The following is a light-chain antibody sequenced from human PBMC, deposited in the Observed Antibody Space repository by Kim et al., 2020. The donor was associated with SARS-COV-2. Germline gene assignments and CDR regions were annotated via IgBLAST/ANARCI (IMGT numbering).Light chain of an antibody. CDR2: AAS. J-gene: IGKJ3*01. CDR1: QDIRKW. CDR3: QQANSFQFT. Sequence: DIQMTQSPSSVSASVGDRVTITCRASQDIRKWLAWYQQKPGKAPELLIYAASSLPSGVPSRFSGSGSGTDFTLTISSLQPEDFATYYCQQANSFQFTFNHGTKVDIK. V-gene: IGKV1-12*01.